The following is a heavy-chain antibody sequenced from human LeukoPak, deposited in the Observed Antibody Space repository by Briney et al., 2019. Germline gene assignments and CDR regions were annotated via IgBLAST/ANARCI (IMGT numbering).Heavy chain of an antibody. D-gene: IGHD3-9*01. CDR2: INHNGDT. J-gene: IGHJ4*02. Sequence: SETLSLTCAVYGGSFSTYYGTWIRQSPGKGLEWIGEINHNGDTNYKPSLKSRVTISVGTSKNQFSLRLRSVTAADTAVYYCATWNSVLTGYFFWGQGTLVTVSS. V-gene: IGHV4-34*01. CDR3: ATWNSVLTGYFF. CDR1: GGSFSTYY.